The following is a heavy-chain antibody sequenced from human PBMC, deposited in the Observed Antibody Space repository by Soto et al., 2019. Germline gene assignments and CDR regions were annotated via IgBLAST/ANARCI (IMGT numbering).Heavy chain of an antibody. CDR1: GYTFTSYG. CDR2: FDPEDGET. J-gene: IGHJ4*02. CDR3: ATAFGLERGNFDY. V-gene: IGHV1-24*01. D-gene: IGHD1-1*01. Sequence: QVQLVQSGAEVKKPGASVKVSCKASGYTFTSYGISWVRQAPGKGLEWMGGFDPEDGETIYAQKFQGRVTMTEDTSTDTAYMELSSLRSEDTAVYYCATAFGLERGNFDYWGQGTLVTVSS.